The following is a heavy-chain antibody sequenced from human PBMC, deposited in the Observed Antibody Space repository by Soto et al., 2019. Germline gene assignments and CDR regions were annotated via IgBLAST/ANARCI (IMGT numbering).Heavy chain of an antibody. D-gene: IGHD4-17*01. CDR2: IIPIFGTA. J-gene: IGHJ6*02. V-gene: IGHV1-69*13. Sequence: SVKVSCKASGGTFSSYAISWVRQAPGQGLEWMGGIIPIFGTANYAQKFQGRVTITADESTSTAYMELSSLRSEDTAVYYCARDYLMTTVAPAYYYGMDVWGQGTTVTVSS. CDR3: ARDYLMTTVAPAYYYGMDV. CDR1: GGTFSSYA.